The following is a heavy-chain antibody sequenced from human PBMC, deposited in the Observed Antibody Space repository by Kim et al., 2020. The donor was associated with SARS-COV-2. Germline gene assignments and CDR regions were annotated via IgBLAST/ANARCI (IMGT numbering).Heavy chain of an antibody. CDR3: ARVSAVYYYGMDV. CDR2: ISSNGGST. CDR1: GFTFSSSA. Sequence: GGSLRLSCAASGFTFSSSAMHWVRQAPGKGLEYVSAISSNGGSTYYANSVKGRFTISRDNSKNTLYLQMGSLRAEDMAVYYCARVSAVYYYGMDVWGQGTTVSVSS. V-gene: IGHV3-64*01. J-gene: IGHJ6*02.